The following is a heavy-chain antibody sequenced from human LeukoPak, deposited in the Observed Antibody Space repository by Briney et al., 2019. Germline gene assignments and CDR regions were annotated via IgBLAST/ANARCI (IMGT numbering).Heavy chain of an antibody. J-gene: IGHJ4*02. V-gene: IGHV3-7*01. CDR1: GFTFSGFW. Sequence: AGGSLRLSCAASGFTFSGFWMSWVRQAPGKGLEWVANIKVDGSEKNYVDSVRGRFTISRDNVKNSLYLQMTSLRAEDTAVYYCTRNGRSLDYWGQGTLVTVSS. D-gene: IGHD2-15*01. CDR2: IKVDGSEK. CDR3: TRNGRSLDY.